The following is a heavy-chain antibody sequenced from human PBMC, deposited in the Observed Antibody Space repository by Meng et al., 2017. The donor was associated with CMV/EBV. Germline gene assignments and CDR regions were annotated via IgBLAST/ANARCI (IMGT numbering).Heavy chain of an antibody. Sequence: VQVGHAVDELGTRGVSVKDYRNSSGETFTESECDRVRQAPGQGLEWMGCINPNIGDTNYAQKFQGRVTMTRITSISTAYMELSRLRSDDTAVYYCTRDAHLTTVTPNWFDPWGQGTLVTVSS. CDR3: TRDAHLTTVTPNWFDP. CDR2: INPNIGDT. CDR1: GETFTESE. V-gene: IGHV1-2*02. J-gene: IGHJ5*02. D-gene: IGHD4-17*01.